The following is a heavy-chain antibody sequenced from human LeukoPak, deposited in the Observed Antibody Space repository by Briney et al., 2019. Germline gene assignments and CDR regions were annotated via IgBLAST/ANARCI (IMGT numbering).Heavy chain of an antibody. Sequence: GGSLRLSCAASGFTFSMSWMTWVRQAPGKGLERVANIKKDGSEKYYVDSVKGRFTISRDNAKKSLYLQMNSLGAEDTAVYYCARHLSGITGYTYGRGIDYWGQGTLLTVSS. CDR2: IKKDGSEK. CDR3: ARHLSGITGYTYGRGIDY. D-gene: IGHD5-18*01. J-gene: IGHJ4*02. V-gene: IGHV3-7*01. CDR1: GFTFSMSW.